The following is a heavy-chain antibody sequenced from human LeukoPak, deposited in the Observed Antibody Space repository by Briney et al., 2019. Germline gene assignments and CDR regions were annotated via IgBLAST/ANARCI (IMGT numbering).Heavy chain of an antibody. V-gene: IGHV3-74*01. CDR3: AGTLSGSYYVGDY. Sequence: GSLRLSCAASGFTFSSYWMHWVRQAPGKGLVWVSRISSDGSSTSYAASVKGRFTISRDNAKNTLYLQMNSLRAEDTAIYYCAGTLSGSYYVGDYWGQGTLVTVSS. J-gene: IGHJ4*02. D-gene: IGHD1-26*01. CDR1: GFTFSSYW. CDR2: ISSDGSST.